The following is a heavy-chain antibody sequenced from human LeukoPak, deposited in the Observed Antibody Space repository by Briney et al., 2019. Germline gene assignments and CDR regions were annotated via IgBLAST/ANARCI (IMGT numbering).Heavy chain of an antibody. CDR2: IRQDGGKI. CDR3: ARDLGGAAAETR. Sequence: GGSLRLSWVASGFVFSTYWMSWVRQAPGKGLEWVANIRQDGGKIYYVDSVKGRFTISRDNAKNTLYLQMNSLRIEDTAVYYCARDLGGAAAETRGGQGTLVTVSS. CDR1: GFVFSTYW. D-gene: IGHD6-13*01. V-gene: IGHV3-7*01. J-gene: IGHJ4*02.